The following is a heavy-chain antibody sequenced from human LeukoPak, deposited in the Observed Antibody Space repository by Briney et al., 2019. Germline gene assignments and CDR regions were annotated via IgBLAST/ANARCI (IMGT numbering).Heavy chain of an antibody. V-gene: IGHV3-48*03. CDR1: GLTFSSYG. J-gene: IGHJ4*02. D-gene: IGHD5-18*01. Sequence: GGSLRLSCAASGLTFSSYGMSWVLQAPGKGLEWVSYISSNGGTMYYANSVKGRFTISRGNAKNSLYLQMNSLRVEDTAVYYCARGNIRGYSYGFDSWGQGTLVTVSS. CDR2: ISSNGGTM. CDR3: ARGNIRGYSYGFDS.